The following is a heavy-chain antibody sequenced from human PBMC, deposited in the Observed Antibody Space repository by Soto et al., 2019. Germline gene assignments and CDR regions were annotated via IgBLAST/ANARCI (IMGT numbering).Heavy chain of an antibody. CDR1: GFSFSSHG. Sequence: QAKLAESGGGVVQPGRSLRLSCAASGFSFSSHGMHWVRQAPGKGLEWVAVIWYDGSNKYYGDSVKGRFTISRDNSKNTLYLQMNSVRAEDTAVYYCARVTTTLYGIEAFEIWGRGTMVTVSS. CDR3: ARVTTTLYGIEAFEI. J-gene: IGHJ3*02. D-gene: IGHD3-3*01. V-gene: IGHV3-33*03. CDR2: IWYDGSNK.